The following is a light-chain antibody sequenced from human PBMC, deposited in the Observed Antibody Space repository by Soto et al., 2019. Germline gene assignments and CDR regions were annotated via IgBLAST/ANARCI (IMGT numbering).Light chain of an antibody. Sequence: DIQLTQSPSFLSASVGDRVTITCRASQGISSKLAWYQQKPGKAPMFLISAASSLQSGVPSRFSGSGSGTEFTLTISSLQPEDFATYYCQHFDSYPLTFGGGTRWRSN. CDR3: QHFDSYPLT. CDR2: AAS. J-gene: IGKJ4*01. CDR1: QGISSK. V-gene: IGKV1-9*01.